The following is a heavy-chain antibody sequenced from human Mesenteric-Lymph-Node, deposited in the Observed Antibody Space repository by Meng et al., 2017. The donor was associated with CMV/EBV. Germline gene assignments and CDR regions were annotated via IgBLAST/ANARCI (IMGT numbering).Heavy chain of an antibody. CDR1: GFSFSAYG. D-gene: IGHD2-15*01. Sequence: GESLKISCAASGFSFSAYGMHWVRQAPGKGLERVASIRLDGSDKYYADSVKGRFIISRDNSKNTLYLQMNSLRPEDTAVYHCAKDLWSGYCSSGSCLSDSWGQGTLVTVSS. V-gene: IGHV3-30*02. CDR2: IRLDGSDK. CDR3: AKDLWSGYCSSGSCLSDS. J-gene: IGHJ4*02.